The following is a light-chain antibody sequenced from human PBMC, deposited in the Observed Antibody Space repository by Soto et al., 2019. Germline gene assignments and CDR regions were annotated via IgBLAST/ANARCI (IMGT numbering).Light chain of an antibody. Sequence: QSALTQPPSASGSPGQSVTISCTGTSSDVGGYNYVSWCQQHPGKAPKLMISEVSKRPSGVPDRFSGSKSGNTASLTVSGLQAEDAADYYCSSFAGNNNLVFGGGTNLTVL. CDR1: SSDVGGYNY. CDR2: EVS. V-gene: IGLV2-8*01. CDR3: SSFAGNNNLV. J-gene: IGLJ2*01.